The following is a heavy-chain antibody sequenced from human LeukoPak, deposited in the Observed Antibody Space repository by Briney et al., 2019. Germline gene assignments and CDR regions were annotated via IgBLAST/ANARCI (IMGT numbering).Heavy chain of an antibody. CDR2: ISSSSSYI. D-gene: IGHD3-9*01. J-gene: IGHJ4*02. CDR3: ARVRYFGWANPAPTDY. CDR1: GFTFSSYS. Sequence: GGSLRLSCAASGFTFSSYSMNWVRQAPGKGLEWVSSISSSSSYIYYADSVKGRFTISRDNARNSLYLQMNSLRAEDTAVYYCARVRYFGWANPAPTDYWGQGTLVTVSS. V-gene: IGHV3-21*01.